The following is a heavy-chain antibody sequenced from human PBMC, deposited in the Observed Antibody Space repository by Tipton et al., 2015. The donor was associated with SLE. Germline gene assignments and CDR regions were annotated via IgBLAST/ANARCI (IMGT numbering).Heavy chain of an antibody. CDR3: ARDQDPKWFFY. CDR2: IYTSGST. J-gene: IGHJ4*02. V-gene: IGHV4-61*09. CDR1: GVSISSGSYY. D-gene: IGHD3-22*01. Sequence: TLSLTCTVSGVSISSGSYYWSWIRQPAGKGLEWLGHIYTSGSTNYNPSLKSRVTISVDTSKNQFSLKLTSVTAADTALYYCARDQDPKWFFYWGQGTLVTVSS.